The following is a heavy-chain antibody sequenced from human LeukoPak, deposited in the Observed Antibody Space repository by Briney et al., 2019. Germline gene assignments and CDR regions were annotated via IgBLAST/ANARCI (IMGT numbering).Heavy chain of an antibody. Sequence: ASVKVSCKSSGYTFTNNDIHWVRQAPGQGLEWMGWMHPSGGDTGYAQKFQGRVTMTRNTSISTAYMELSSLRPEDTAVYFCARHFGTGDNFDYWGQGTLLIVSS. J-gene: IGHJ4*02. V-gene: IGHV1-8*01. D-gene: IGHD1-1*01. CDR1: GYTFTNND. CDR3: ARHFGTGDNFDY. CDR2: MHPSGGDT.